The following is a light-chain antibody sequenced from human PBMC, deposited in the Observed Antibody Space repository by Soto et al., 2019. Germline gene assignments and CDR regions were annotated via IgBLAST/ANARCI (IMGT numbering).Light chain of an antibody. CDR2: DVS. CDR1: SSDVGGYNY. Sequence: QSALTQPASVSGSPGQSITISCTGTSSDVGGYNYVSWYQQHPGKAPKLMIYDVSNRPSGVSNRFSVSKSGNTASLTISGPQAEDEADYYCSSYTSSSSLVVFGGGTKLTVL. J-gene: IGLJ2*01. CDR3: SSYTSSSSLVV. V-gene: IGLV2-14*01.